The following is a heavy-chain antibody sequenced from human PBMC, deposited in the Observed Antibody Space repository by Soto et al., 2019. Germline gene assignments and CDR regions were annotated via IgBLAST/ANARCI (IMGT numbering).Heavy chain of an antibody. Sequence: SETLSLTCSVSGDSISSRGYYWSWIRQRPGKGLEWIAYIHYTGSTSYNPSLKSRVTISVDTSKNQFSLRLSSVTAADTAVYYCARSYYYDSSAYRNDALDIWGQGTMVTVSS. V-gene: IGHV4-30-4*08. CDR1: GDSISSRGYY. J-gene: IGHJ3*02. D-gene: IGHD3-22*01. CDR3: ARSYYYDSSAYRNDALDI. CDR2: IHYTGST.